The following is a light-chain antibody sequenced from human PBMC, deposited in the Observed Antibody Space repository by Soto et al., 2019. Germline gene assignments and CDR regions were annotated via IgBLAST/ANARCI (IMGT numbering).Light chain of an antibody. V-gene: IGLV2-14*01. CDR1: STDVNGHDY. Sequence: QSALAQPASVSRSPGQSITISCTGTSTDVNGHDYVSWYQQHPGKAPKVIIYEVTNLPSGISNRFSGSKSGNTASLTISGLQAEDEADYHCCSYTSGTAVFGTGTKVTVL. CDR3: CSYTSGTAV. J-gene: IGLJ1*01. CDR2: EVT.